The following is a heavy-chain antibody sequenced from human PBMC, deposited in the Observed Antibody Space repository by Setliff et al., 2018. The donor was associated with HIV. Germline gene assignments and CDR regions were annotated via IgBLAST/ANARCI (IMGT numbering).Heavy chain of an antibody. D-gene: IGHD4-17*01. V-gene: IGHV5-51*01. CDR2: IYPGDSDS. CDR1: GYSFVDFW. J-gene: IGHJ4*02. Sequence: PGESLKISCHLSGYSFVDFWIGWVRQMPGKGLEWVGFIYPGDSDSRYSPSFQGQVTISADNSISTAYLQWSSLKASDTAMYYCARLSYGDYEKMLDYWGQGTLVTVSS. CDR3: ARLSYGDYEKMLDY.